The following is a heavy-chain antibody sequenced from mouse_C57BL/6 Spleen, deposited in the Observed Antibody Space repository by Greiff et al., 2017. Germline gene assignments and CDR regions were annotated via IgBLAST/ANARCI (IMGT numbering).Heavy chain of an antibody. Sequence: VQLKQSGPVLVKPGASVKMSCKASGYTFTDYYMNWVKQSHGKSLEWIGVINPYNGGTSYNQKFKGKATLTVDKSSSTAYMELNSLTSEDSAVYYCARRGVYYGSSPYAMDYWGQGTSVTVSS. D-gene: IGHD1-1*01. J-gene: IGHJ4*01. CDR1: GYTFTDYY. V-gene: IGHV1-19*01. CDR3: ARRGVYYGSSPYAMDY. CDR2: INPYNGGT.